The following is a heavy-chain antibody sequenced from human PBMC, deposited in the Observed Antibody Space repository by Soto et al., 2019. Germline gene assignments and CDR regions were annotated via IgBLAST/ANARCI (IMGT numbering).Heavy chain of an antibody. Sequence: PSQSLSFMCASSGDNVASNRAALNLISQSPSRGLEWLGRTYYRSKWNTDYAVSVNRRITISPDTSKNQFSLQLKSVTPEDTGVYYCARDYYESGGYFDCWGQGNLVTVSS. CDR1: GDNVASNRAA. V-gene: IGHV6-1*01. CDR3: ARDYYESGGYFDC. J-gene: IGHJ4*02. D-gene: IGHD3-22*01. CDR2: TYYRSKWNT.